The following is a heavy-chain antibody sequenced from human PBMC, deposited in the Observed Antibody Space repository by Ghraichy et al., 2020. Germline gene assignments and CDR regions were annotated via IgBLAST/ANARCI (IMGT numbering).Heavy chain of an antibody. CDR3: AKEDVGSLFYVSN. D-gene: IGHD2/OR15-2a*01. Sequence: GGSLRLSCAASGYDLIASAICWVRHPPGQGLEWVSSLSFDGSRKYYAQSVRGRATISRDIARKVLFLQLDTLGVEDTAVYYCAKEDVGSLFYVSNWGKGTLVTVSS. V-gene: IGHV3-23*01. J-gene: IGHJ4*02. CDR2: LSFDGSRK. CDR1: GYDLIASA.